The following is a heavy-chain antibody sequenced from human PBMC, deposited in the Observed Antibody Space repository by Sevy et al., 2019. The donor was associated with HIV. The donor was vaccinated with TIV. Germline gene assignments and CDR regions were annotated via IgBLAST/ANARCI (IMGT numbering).Heavy chain of an antibody. CDR3: AREGCTKPHDY. CDR2: FSFGCGKI. Sequence: GGFLRLSCAASGFTFSKYSMSWIRQTPGKGLEWVSTFSFGCGKINYADSVKARSTISRDDSRNTFYLQMNSLRAEDTAIYYCAREGCTKPHDYWGQGTVVTVSS. J-gene: IGHJ4*02. V-gene: IGHV3-23*01. CDR1: GFTFSKYS. D-gene: IGHD2-8*01.